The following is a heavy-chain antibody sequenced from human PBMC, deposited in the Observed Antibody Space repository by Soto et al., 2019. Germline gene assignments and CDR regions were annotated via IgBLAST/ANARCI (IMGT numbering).Heavy chain of an antibody. J-gene: IGHJ6*03. CDR3: ARRARGSSAFYYYYYMDV. CDR2: ICYNENT. Sequence: SETLSLTCSVSGAYVSSITYYWVWISKPPGKGLEWIGSICYNENTYYNPSLKSRLTISVDTSKNQFSLDLNSVTAADTAVYYCARRARGSSAFYYYYYMDVWAKGSRSPSP. V-gene: IGHV4-39*01. CDR1: GAYVSSITYY. D-gene: IGHD6-6*01.